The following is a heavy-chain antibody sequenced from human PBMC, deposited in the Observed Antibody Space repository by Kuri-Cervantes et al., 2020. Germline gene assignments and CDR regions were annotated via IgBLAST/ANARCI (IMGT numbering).Heavy chain of an antibody. V-gene: IGHV3-23*01. D-gene: IGHD4-17*01. CDR1: GFTFSSYA. CDR3: AATTLTSPGES. CDR2: ISGSGGST. J-gene: IGHJ4*02. Sequence: ETLSLTCAASGFTFSSYALSWVRQAPGKGLGWVSGISGSGGSTYYADSVKGRFTISRDNSKNTLWLQMNSLRAEDTAVYYCAATTLTSPGESWGQGTLVTVSS.